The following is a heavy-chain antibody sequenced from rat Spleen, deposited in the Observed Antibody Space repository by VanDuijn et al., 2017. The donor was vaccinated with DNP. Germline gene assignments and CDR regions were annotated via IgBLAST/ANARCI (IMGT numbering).Heavy chain of an antibody. CDR2: ISYDGGST. CDR3: ARSGLGYWYFDF. J-gene: IGHJ1*01. CDR1: GFTFSDYY. V-gene: IGHV5-22*01. Sequence: EVQLVESGGGLVQPGRSLKLSCAASGFTFSDYYMAWVRQTPTKGLEWVAYISYDGGSTYYGDSVKGRFTISRDDAKTTLYLQMNSLRAEDMATYYFARSGLGYWYFDFWGPGTMVTVSS.